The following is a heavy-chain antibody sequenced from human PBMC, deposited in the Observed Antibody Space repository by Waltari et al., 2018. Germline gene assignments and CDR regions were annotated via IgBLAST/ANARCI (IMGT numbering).Heavy chain of an antibody. D-gene: IGHD2-2*01. J-gene: IGHJ5*02. CDR2: IYYSGST. Sequence: QVQLQGSGPGLVKPSETLSLTCTVSGGSISSYYWSWIRQPPGKGLEWIGYIYYSGSTNYNPSLKSRVTISVDTSKKQFSLKLSSVTAADTAVYYCARVNCSSTSCYGPNWFDPWGQGTLVTVSS. V-gene: IGHV4-59*01. CDR1: GGSISSYY. CDR3: ARVNCSSTSCYGPNWFDP.